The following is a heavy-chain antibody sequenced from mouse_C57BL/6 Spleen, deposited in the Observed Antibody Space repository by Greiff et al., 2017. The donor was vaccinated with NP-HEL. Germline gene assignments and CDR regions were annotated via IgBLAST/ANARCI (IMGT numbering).Heavy chain of an antibody. CDR2: INPGSGGT. CDR1: GYAFTNYL. J-gene: IGHJ4*01. CDR3: ARSPATDYYAMDY. Sequence: QVQLQQSGAELVRPGTSVKVSCKASGYAFTNYLIEWVKQRPGQGLEWIGVINPGSGGTNYNEKFKGKATLTADKSSSTAYMQLSSLTSEDSAVYFCARSPATDYYAMDYWGQGTSVTVSA. D-gene: IGHD1-2*01. V-gene: IGHV1-54*01.